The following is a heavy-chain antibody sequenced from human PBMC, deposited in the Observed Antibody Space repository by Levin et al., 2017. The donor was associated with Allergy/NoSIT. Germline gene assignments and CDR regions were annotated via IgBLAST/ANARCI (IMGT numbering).Heavy chain of an antibody. CDR2: IKQDGSEK. D-gene: IGHD3-10*01. CDR1: GFTFSSYW. J-gene: IGHJ4*02. Sequence: GESLKISCAASGFTFSSYWMSWVRQAPGKGLEWVANIKQDGSEKYYVDSVKGRFTISRDNAKNSLYLQMNSLRAEDTAVYYCARDPGYYGSGLRGLFDYWGQGTLVTVSS. CDR3: ARDPGYYGSGLRGLFDY. V-gene: IGHV3-7*04.